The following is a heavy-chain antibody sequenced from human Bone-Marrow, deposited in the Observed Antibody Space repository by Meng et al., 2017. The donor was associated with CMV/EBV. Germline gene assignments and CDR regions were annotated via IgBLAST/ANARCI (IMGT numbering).Heavy chain of an antibody. CDR1: GGSISSNFW. V-gene: IGHV4-4*02. D-gene: IGHD2-15*01. Sequence: GGSISSNFWWSWVRQPPGKGLVWIGEIYHSGSTNYNPSLKSRVTISVDKSKDQFSLKLSSVTAADTAVYYCARGYCSGSSCYSFPDYWGQGTLVTVSS. J-gene: IGHJ4*02. CDR2: IYHSGST. CDR3: ARGYCSGSSCYSFPDY.